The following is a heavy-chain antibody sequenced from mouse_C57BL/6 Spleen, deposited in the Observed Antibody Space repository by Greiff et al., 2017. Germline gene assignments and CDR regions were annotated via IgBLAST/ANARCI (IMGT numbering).Heavy chain of an antibody. CDR2: IDPSDSYT. CDR1: GYTFTSYW. Sequence: VQLQQPGAELVKPGASVKLSCKASGYTFTSYWMQWVKQRPGQGLEWIGEIDPSDSYTNYNQKFKGKATLTVDTSSSTAYMQLSSLTSEDSAVYYCARWEYGSSYEYFDVWGTGTTVTVSS. CDR3: ARWEYGSSYEYFDV. J-gene: IGHJ1*03. V-gene: IGHV1-50*01. D-gene: IGHD1-1*01.